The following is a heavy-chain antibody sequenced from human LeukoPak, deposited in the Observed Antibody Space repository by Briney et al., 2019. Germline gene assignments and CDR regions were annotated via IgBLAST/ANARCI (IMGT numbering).Heavy chain of an antibody. V-gene: IGHV1-18*01. D-gene: IGHD2-2*03. CDR1: GYTFTSYG. CDR2: ISAYNGNT. J-gene: IGHJ4*02. Sequence: ASVKVSCKASGYTFTSYGISWVRQAPGQGLEWMGWISAYNGNTNYAQKLQGRVTMTTDTSTSTAYMELRSLRSDDTAVYYCARALDIVVVPAARHFDYWGQGTLATVSS. CDR3: ARALDIVVVPAARHFDY.